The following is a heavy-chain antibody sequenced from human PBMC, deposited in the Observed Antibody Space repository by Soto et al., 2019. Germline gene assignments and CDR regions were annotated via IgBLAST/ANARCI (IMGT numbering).Heavy chain of an antibody. J-gene: IGHJ4*02. CDR3: AKDNSVVVPAAMPPHCPGFDY. CDR1: GFTFSSYA. CDR2: ISGSGGST. Sequence: GGSLRLSCAASGFTFSSYAMSWVRQAPGKGLEWVSAISGSGGSTYYADSVKGRFTISRDNSKNTLYLQMNSLRAEDTAVYYCAKDNSVVVPAAMPPHCPGFDYWGQGTLVTVSS. D-gene: IGHD2-2*01. V-gene: IGHV3-23*01.